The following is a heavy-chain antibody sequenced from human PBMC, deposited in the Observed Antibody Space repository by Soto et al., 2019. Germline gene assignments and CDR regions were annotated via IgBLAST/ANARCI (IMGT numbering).Heavy chain of an antibody. Sequence: QVQLVQSGAEVKKPGASVKVSCKASGYTCTSYDINWVRQATGQGLEWMGWMNPKSGNTGYAQTFQGGVNMTRNTSISTAYMELSSLRSEVTAVYYCARERTTISMDVWGQGTTVTVSS. CDR1: GYTCTSYD. D-gene: IGHD3-9*01. CDR2: MNPKSGNT. V-gene: IGHV1-8*01. J-gene: IGHJ6*02. CDR3: ARERTTISMDV.